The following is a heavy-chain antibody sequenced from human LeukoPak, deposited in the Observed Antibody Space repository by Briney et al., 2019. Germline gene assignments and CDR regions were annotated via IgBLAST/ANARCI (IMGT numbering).Heavy chain of an antibody. J-gene: IGHJ4*02. CDR3: ARVSPVGAVADY. Sequence: GRSLTLAWAPAGSSFGSYSTSSVRHTPRGGVWWGSYISRTIRTTSYTHSVRGLFTISRNNPKNSLYMQMNSPRAEDTAVYYCARVSPVGAVADYWGQGTLVTVSS. V-gene: IGHV3-48*04. CDR1: GSSFGSYS. D-gene: IGHD1-26*01. CDR2: ISRTIRTT.